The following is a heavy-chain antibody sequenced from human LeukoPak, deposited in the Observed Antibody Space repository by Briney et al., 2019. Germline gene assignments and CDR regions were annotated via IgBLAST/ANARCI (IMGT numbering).Heavy chain of an antibody. CDR2: INHSGST. CDR3: ARGISYYCDSSGYYSDY. CDR1: GGSFSGYY. D-gene: IGHD3-22*01. V-gene: IGHV4-34*01. J-gene: IGHJ4*02. Sequence: SETLSLTCAVYGGSFSGYYWSWIRQPPGKGLEWIGEINHSGSTNYNPSLKSRVTISVDTSKNQFSLKLSSVTAADTAVYYCARGISYYCDSSGYYSDYWGQGTLVTVSS.